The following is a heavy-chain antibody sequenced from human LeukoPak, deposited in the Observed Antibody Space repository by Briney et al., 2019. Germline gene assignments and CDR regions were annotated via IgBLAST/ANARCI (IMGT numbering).Heavy chain of an antibody. CDR3: ARLAPSRFSMVFDY. D-gene: IGHD2/OR15-2a*01. Sequence: SETLSLTCTVSGGSINSYYWSWIRQPPGKGLEWIGYIYYSGSTNYNPSLKSRVTISVDTSKNQFSLKLSSVTAADTAVYYCARLAPSRFSMVFDYWGQGTLVTVSS. CDR1: GGSINSYY. J-gene: IGHJ4*02. CDR2: IYYSGST. V-gene: IGHV4-59*08.